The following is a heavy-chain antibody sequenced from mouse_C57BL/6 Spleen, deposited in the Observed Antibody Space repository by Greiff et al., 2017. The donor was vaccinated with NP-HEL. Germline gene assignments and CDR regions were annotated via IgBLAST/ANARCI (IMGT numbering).Heavy chain of an antibody. CDR3: ARDSGYDAWYFDV. J-gene: IGHJ1*03. V-gene: IGHV5-16*01. Sequence: EVNVVESEGGLVQPGSSMKLSCTASGFTFSDYYMAWVRQVPEKGLEWVANINYDGSSTYYLDSLKSRFIISRDNAKNILYLQMSSLKSEDTATYYCARDSGYDAWYFDVWGTGTTVTVSS. D-gene: IGHD2-2*01. CDR2: INYDGSST. CDR1: GFTFSDYY.